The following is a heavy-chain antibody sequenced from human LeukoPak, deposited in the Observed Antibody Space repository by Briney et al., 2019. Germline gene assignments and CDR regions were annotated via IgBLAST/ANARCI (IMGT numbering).Heavy chain of an antibody. Sequence: PGGSLRLSCAASGFTFSNAWMSWVRQAPGKGLEWVGRIKSKTDGGTTDYAAPVKGRFTISRDDSKNTLYLQMNSLKTEDTAVYYCTTDSLNEAAAGDFDYWGQGTLVTVSS. CDR3: TTDSLNEAAAGDFDY. CDR2: IKSKTDGGTT. V-gene: IGHV3-15*01. CDR1: GFTFSNAW. D-gene: IGHD6-13*01. J-gene: IGHJ4*02.